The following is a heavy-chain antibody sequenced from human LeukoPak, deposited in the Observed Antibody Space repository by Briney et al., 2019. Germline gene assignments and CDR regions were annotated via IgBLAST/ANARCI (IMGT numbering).Heavy chain of an antibody. V-gene: IGHV4-4*07. Sequence: ASETLSLTCTVSGGSISSYYWRWIRQPAGKGLEWIARIYTSGSTNYNPSLKSRVTTSVDTSKNQFSLELSSVTAADTAVYYCARDRQAHYYGSGSPNAFDIWGQGTMVTVSS. D-gene: IGHD3-10*01. J-gene: IGHJ3*02. CDR3: ARDRQAHYYGSGSPNAFDI. CDR2: IYTSGST. CDR1: GGSISSYY.